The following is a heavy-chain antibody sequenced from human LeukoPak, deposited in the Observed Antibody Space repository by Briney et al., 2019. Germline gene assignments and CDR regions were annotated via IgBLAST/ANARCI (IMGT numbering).Heavy chain of an antibody. CDR3: ARAAIIEWEPFTGYFDY. D-gene: IGHD1-26*01. J-gene: IGHJ4*02. V-gene: IGHV4-59*01. CDR1: GGSISSCY. CDR2: IYYSGST. Sequence: SETLSLTCTVSGGSISSCYWSWIRQPPGKGLEWIGYIYYSGSTNYNPSLKSRVTISVDTSKNQFSLKLSSVTAADTAVYYCARAAIIEWEPFTGYFDYWGQGTLVTVSS.